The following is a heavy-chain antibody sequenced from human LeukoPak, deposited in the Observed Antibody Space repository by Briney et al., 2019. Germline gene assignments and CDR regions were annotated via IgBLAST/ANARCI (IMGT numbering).Heavy chain of an antibody. J-gene: IGHJ3*02. V-gene: IGHV3-30*04. CDR1: GFTFSSYA. Sequence: PGGSLRLSCAASGFTFSSYAMHWVRQAPGKGLEWVAVISYDGSNKYYADSVKGRFTISRDNSKNTLYLQMNSLRAEDTAVYYCAKARGGSYGNDAFDIWGQGTMVTVSS. D-gene: IGHD1-26*01. CDR2: ISYDGSNK. CDR3: AKARGGSYGNDAFDI.